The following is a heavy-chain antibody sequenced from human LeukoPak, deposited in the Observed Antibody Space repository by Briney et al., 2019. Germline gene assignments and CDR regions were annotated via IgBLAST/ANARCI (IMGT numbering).Heavy chain of an antibody. CDR3: ARGYYDSSGYLDIYFDY. CDR2: ISSSSSTI. D-gene: IGHD3-22*01. J-gene: IGHJ4*02. V-gene: IGHV3-48*03. Sequence: GGSLRLSCAASGFTFSSYEMNWVRQAPGKGLEWVSYISSSSSTIYYADSVKGRFTISRDNAKNSLYLQMNSLRAEDTAVYYCARGYYDSSGYLDIYFDYWGQGTLVTVSS. CDR1: GFTFSSYE.